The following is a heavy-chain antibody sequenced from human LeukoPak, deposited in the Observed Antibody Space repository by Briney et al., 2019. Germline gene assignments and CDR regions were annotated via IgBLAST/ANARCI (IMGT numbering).Heavy chain of an antibody. D-gene: IGHD3-22*01. J-gene: IGHJ6*02. Sequence: PGGSLRLSCATSGFTFNSYAMSWVRQAPGKGLEWVAVISYDGSNKYYADSVKGRFTISRDNSKNTLYLQMNSLRAEDTAVYYCAKARASDSSGYRAYYYGMDVWGQGTTVTVSS. CDR1: GFTFNSYA. CDR3: AKARASDSSGYRAYYYGMDV. CDR2: ISYDGSNK. V-gene: IGHV3-30*18.